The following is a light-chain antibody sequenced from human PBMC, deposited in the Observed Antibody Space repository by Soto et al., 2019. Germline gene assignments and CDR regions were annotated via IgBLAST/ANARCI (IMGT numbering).Light chain of an antibody. CDR2: SHN. J-gene: IGLJ3*02. CDR1: SSNIGGNT. CDR3: AAWV. Sequence: QSVLTQPPSASGTPGQRVTISCSGGSSNIGGNTVNWYQQLPGTAPKLLIYSHNQRPSGVPDRFSGSKSGTSASLALSGLQSEDEADYYCAAWVFGGGTKLTVL. V-gene: IGLV1-44*01.